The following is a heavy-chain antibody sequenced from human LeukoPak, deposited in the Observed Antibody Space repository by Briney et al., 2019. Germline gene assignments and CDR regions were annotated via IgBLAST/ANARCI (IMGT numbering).Heavy chain of an antibody. CDR3: EKDLTSILPALVTFDL. CDR2: ISDSSYIT. J-gene: IGHJ4*02. Sequence: GAFLRLSCAASGFDFWNYAMWLVRQAPGKGLQWVSSISDSSYITHNTDSVKGKFTISIDNSRNTVFLQMNSLSAEDTAVYYYEKDLTSILPALVTFDLRGKGTLVTVSS. D-gene: IGHD4-23*01. CDR1: GFDFWNYA. V-gene: IGHV3-23*01.